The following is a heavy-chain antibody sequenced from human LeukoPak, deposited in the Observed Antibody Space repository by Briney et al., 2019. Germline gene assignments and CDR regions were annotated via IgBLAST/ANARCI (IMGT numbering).Heavy chain of an antibody. D-gene: IGHD6-19*01. CDR2: IKQDGSEK. Sequence: PGGSLRLSCAASGFTFSSYWMSWVRQAPGKGLEWVANIKQDGSEKYYVDSVKGRFTISRDNAKNSLYLQMNSLRAEDTAVYYCARVRSLAVAGENWFDPWGQGTLVTVSS. CDR3: ARVRSLAVAGENWFDP. J-gene: IGHJ5*02. V-gene: IGHV3-7*01. CDR1: GFTFSSYW.